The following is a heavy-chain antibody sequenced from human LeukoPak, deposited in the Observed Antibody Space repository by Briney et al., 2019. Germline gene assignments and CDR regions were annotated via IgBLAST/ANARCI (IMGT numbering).Heavy chain of an antibody. CDR2: INHSGST. D-gene: IGHD2-15*01. CDR3: ASLVVGALGYYYMDV. V-gene: IGHV4-34*01. J-gene: IGHJ6*03. CDR1: GGSFSGYY. Sequence: SETLSLTCAVYGGSFSGYYWSWIRQPTGKGLEWIGEINHSGSTNYNPSLKSRVTISVDTSKNQFSLKLSSVTAADTAVYYCASLVVGALGYYYMDVWGKGTTVTISS.